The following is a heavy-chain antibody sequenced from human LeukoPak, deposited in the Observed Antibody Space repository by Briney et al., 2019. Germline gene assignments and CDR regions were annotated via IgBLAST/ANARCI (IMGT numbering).Heavy chain of an antibody. Sequence: GGSLRLSCAASGFTFSNAWMSWVRQAPGKGLEWVSSISSSSSYIYYADSVKGRFTISRDNAKNSLYLQMNSLRAENTAVYYCARVGDGSWGQGTLVTVSS. CDR1: GFTFSNAW. CDR2: ISSSSSYI. CDR3: ARVGDGS. V-gene: IGHV3-21*01. D-gene: IGHD1-14*01. J-gene: IGHJ4*02.